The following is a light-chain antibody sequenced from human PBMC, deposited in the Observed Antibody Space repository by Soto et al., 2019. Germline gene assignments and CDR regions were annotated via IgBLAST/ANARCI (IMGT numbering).Light chain of an antibody. CDR3: QSYDSSLSGSDVV. CDR1: RSNIGAGYD. V-gene: IGLV1-40*01. CDR2: GNN. J-gene: IGLJ2*01. Sequence: QSVLTQPPSVSGAPGQRVTISCTGSRSNIGAGYDVHWYQQLPGTAPKLLIYGNNTRPSGVPARFSGSKSGTSASLAITGLQAEDEADYYCQSYDSSLSGSDVVFGGGTKLTVL.